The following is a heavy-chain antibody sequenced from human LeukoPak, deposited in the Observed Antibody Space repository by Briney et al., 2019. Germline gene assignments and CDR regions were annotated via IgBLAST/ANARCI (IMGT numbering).Heavy chain of an antibody. Sequence: GGSLRLSCAASGFTFSSYAMHWVRQAPGKGLEWVANENQDGSEIYYVDSVKGRFIMSRDNTKNSFYLQMSSLRVEDTAVYYCARGRDVDSWGQGTLVTVSS. CDR3: ARGRDVDS. CDR1: GFTFSSYA. CDR2: ENQDGSEI. V-gene: IGHV3-7*03. J-gene: IGHJ5*01.